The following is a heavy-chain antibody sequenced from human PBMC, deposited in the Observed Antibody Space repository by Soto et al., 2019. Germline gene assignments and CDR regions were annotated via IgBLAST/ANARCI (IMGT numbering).Heavy chain of an antibody. CDR1: GYTFGNND. CDR3: ARMATSGTLNWFDP. J-gene: IGHJ5*02. V-gene: IGHV1-8*01. Sequence: ASVKVSCKASGYTFGNNDISWVRQATGQGLEWMGWMNPNSGNTGYAQKFQGRVSMTRNTSITTAYLELSSLRSDDTAIYYCARMATSGTLNWFDPWGQGTLVTISS. CDR2: MNPNSGNT.